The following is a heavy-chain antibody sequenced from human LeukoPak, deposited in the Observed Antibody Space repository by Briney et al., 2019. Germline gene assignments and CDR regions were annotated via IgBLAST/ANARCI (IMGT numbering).Heavy chain of an antibody. CDR1: GGTLSSYA. CDR2: IIPIFGTA. D-gene: IGHD6-19*01. V-gene: IGHV1-69*01. J-gene: IGHJ5*02. CDR3: ARGSSGWSRNNGFDP. Sequence: SDQVSCKVSGGTLSSYAISWVRQAPGQGLAWMGGIIPIFGTANYAQKFQGRVTITADESTSTAYMGLSSQESEDTAVYYCARGSSGWSRNNGFDPWGQGSLVAVSP.